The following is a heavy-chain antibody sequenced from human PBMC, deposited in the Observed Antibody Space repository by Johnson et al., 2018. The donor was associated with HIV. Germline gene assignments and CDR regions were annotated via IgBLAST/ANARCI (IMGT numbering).Heavy chain of an antibody. V-gene: IGHV3-15*01. CDR1: GLSFSSYG. J-gene: IGHJ3*02. D-gene: IGHD1-1*01. CDR3: ARDRTPNLAAFDI. CDR2: IKSKTDGGTT. Sequence: VQLVESGGGVVQPGRSLRLSCAASGLSFSSYGMHWVRQAPGKGLEWVGRIKSKTDGGTTDYAAPVKGRLTISRDDSKNTLYLQMNSLRAEDTAVYYCARDRTPNLAAFDIWGQGTMVTVSS.